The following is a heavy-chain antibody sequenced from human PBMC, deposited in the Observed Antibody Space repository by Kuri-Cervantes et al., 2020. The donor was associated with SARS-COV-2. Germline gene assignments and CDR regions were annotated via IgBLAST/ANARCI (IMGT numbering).Heavy chain of an antibody. V-gene: IGHV4-4*07. CDR3: ARGRGTYSSGWYPFDY. CDR2: IYTSGST. D-gene: IGHD6-19*01. Sequence: SETLSLTCTVSGGSISSYYWSWIRQPAGKGLEWIGRIYTSGSTNYNPPLKSRVTMSVDTSKNQFSLKLSSVTAADTAVYYCARGRGTYSSGWYPFDYWGQGTLVTVSS. J-gene: IGHJ4*02. CDR1: GGSISSYY.